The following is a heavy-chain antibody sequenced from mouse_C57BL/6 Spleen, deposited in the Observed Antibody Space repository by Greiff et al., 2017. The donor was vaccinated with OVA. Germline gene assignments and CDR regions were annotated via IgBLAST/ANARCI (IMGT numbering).Heavy chain of an antibody. CDR2: ISYDGSN. D-gene: IGHD4-1*01. V-gene: IGHV3-6*01. J-gene: IGHJ2*01. Sequence: DVKLQESGPGLVKPSQSLSLTCSVPGYSITSGYYWNWIRQFPGNKLEWMGYISYDGSNNYNPSLKNRISITRDTSKNQFFLKLNSVTTEDTATYYCARERDWGFDYWGQGTTLTVSS. CDR1: GYSITSGYY. CDR3: ARERDWGFDY.